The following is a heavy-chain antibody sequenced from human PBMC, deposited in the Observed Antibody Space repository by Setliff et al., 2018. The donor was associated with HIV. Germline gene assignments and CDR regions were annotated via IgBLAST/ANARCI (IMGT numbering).Heavy chain of an antibody. J-gene: IGHJ6*03. Sequence: SVKVSCKASGGTFSSFSSKAISWVRQAPGQGLEWMGGIIPIVGTADYAQKFQGRVTITADESTTTAYLELTSLKSEDTAVYYCARGSPNWNGIYYYYMDVWGIGTTVTVSS. CDR1: GGTFSSFSSKA. CDR2: IIPIVGTA. CDR3: ARGSPNWNGIYYYYMDV. D-gene: IGHD1-1*01. V-gene: IGHV1-69*13.